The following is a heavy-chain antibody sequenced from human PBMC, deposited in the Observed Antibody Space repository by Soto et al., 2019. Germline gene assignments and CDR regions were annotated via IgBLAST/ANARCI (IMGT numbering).Heavy chain of an antibody. CDR1: NGSVSSGKYL. CDR3: ARDRPLQPSYHNYGMDV. CDR2: MYYSGST. V-gene: IGHV4-61*03. D-gene: IGHD1-1*01. J-gene: IGHJ6*01. Sequence: SETLSLTCTVSNGSVSSGKYLWSWIRQAPGKGLEWIGNMYYSGSTNNNSSLKSRVTISVDTSKNHFSLKLRSVTAADTAVYYCARDRPLQPSYHNYGMDVWGQGITVTVS.